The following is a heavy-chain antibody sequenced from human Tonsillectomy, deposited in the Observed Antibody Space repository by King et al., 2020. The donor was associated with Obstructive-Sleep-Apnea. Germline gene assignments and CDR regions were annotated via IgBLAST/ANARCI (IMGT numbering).Heavy chain of an antibody. CDR2: INDSGST. J-gene: IGHJ6*02. Sequence: QVQLQQWGAGLLKPSETLSLTCAVYVGSFGGYYWSWIRQPPGKGLEWIGEINDSGSTNYNPSLKSLVTISVDTSKNQFSLKLSSVTAADTAVYYCARGASGYSYGLYYYYYGMDVWGQGTTVTVSS. V-gene: IGHV4-34*01. CDR3: ARGASGYSYGLYYYYYGMDV. D-gene: IGHD5-18*01. CDR1: VGSFGGYY.